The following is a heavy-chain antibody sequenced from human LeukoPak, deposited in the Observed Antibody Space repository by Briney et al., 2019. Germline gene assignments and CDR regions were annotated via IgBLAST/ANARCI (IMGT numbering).Heavy chain of an antibody. Sequence: SETLSLTCAVYGVSFSGYYWSWIRQPPGKGLEWIGEINHSGSTNYNPPLKTRVTTSVDTSKNQFSRKLGSVTAADTAVYYCASSVPAAKGGWFDPWGQGTLVTVSS. V-gene: IGHV4-34*01. CDR2: INHSGST. D-gene: IGHD2-2*01. CDR1: GVSFSGYY. CDR3: ASSVPAAKGGWFDP. J-gene: IGHJ5*02.